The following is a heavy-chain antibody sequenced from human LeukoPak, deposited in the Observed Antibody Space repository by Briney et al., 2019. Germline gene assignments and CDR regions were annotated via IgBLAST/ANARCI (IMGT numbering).Heavy chain of an antibody. CDR2: ISPDGSTT. J-gene: IGHJ4*02. D-gene: IGHD5-24*01. V-gene: IGHV3-74*01. CDR3: ASDVAYKFDY. Sequence: GGSLRLSCAASGFPFSRDAMHWVRQSPGKGLVWLSRISPDGSTTNYADSVKGRFTISRDNAENTLYLQMNSLTDEDTAVYYCASDVAYKFDYWGQGTLVTFSS. CDR1: GFPFSRDA.